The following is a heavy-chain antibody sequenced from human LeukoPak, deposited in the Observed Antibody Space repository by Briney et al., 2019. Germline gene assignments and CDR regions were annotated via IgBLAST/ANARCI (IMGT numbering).Heavy chain of an antibody. Sequence: GGSLRLSCAASGLTSSNYWMSWVRQAPGKGLEWVAVISYDGSNKYYADSVKGRFTISRDNSKNTLYLQMNSLRAEDTAVYYCAKIPPESDYAATSDIDYWGQGTLVTVSS. D-gene: IGHD4-17*01. J-gene: IGHJ4*02. V-gene: IGHV3-30*18. CDR2: ISYDGSNK. CDR3: AKIPPESDYAATSDIDY. CDR1: GLTSSNYW.